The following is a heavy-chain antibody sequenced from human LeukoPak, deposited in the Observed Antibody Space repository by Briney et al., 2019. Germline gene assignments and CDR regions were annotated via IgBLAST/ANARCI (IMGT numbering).Heavy chain of an antibody. CDR1: GFNVNSYY. CDR2: INSGGDST. V-gene: IGHV3-23*01. Sequence: GGSLRLSCAASGFNVNSYYMSWVRQAPGMGLEWVSTINSGGDSTYYADSVKGRFTISRDNSKNTLYLQLNSLRAEDTAVYYCAKDQGYYGSGSYKEYFQHWGQGTLVTVSS. J-gene: IGHJ1*01. D-gene: IGHD3-10*01. CDR3: AKDQGYYGSGSYKEYFQH.